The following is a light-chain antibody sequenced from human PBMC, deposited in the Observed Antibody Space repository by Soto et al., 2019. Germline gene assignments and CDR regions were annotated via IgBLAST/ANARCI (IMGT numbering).Light chain of an antibody. CDR3: QQYPTSPRT. CDR2: DAS. J-gene: IGKJ1*01. CDR1: QSVSIS. V-gene: IGKV3-20*01. Sequence: IMLAQSPATLSLSPGERATLSCRASQSVSISLAWYQQKPGQAPRLVIYDASSRATGIPDRFSASGSGTDFSLTISRLEPEDFAVYYCQQYPTSPRTFGQGTKVDI.